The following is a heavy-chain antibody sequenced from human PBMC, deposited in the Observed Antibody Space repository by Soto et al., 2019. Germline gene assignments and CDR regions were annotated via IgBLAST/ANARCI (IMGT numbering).Heavy chain of an antibody. CDR2: ITPIFGTT. CDR3: ARLPRVMLPTLEGGLDV. V-gene: IGHV1-69*12. Sequence: VQLVQSGAEVKKAGSSVKVSCKSSGGTFSSYVISWVRQAPGRGLEWMGGITPIFGTTNYAQKFEGRVTITADESKTTAYLELNSLISEETAVYYCARLPRVMLPTLEGGLDVWGQGTTVTVFS. J-gene: IGHJ6*02. D-gene: IGHD3-10*02. CDR1: GGTFSSYV.